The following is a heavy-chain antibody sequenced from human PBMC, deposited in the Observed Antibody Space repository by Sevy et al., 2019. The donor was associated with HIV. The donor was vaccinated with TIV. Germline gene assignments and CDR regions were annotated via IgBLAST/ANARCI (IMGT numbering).Heavy chain of an antibody. V-gene: IGHV3-30*18. CDR3: VKDILFSRLFQS. D-gene: IGHD3-22*01. CDR1: GFTFSSFG. J-gene: IGHJ4*02. Sequence: GGSLRLSCAASGFTFSSFGLHWVRQAPGKGLEWVASLSYDGIDKYYAGSVKGRFTISRDISKTTLYLQMSSLRPEDTALYYGVKDILFSRLFQSWGQGALVTVSS. CDR2: LSYDGIDK.